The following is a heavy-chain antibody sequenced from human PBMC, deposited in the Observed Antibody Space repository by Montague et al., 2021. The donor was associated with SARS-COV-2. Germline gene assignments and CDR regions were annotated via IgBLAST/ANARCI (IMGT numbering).Heavy chain of an antibody. Sequence: SLRLSCAASGFPLNTRAMHWVRQAPGKGLEWVAVTSFDEKKKYYAASVKGRSTVSRDNSTNTLYLQMNSLTVDDTAMYYCARASRVGATYFYYGMDVWGRGTTVTVSS. CDR1: GFPLNTRA. D-gene: IGHD1-26*01. CDR2: TSFDEKKK. J-gene: IGHJ6*02. V-gene: IGHV3-30*03. CDR3: ARASRVGATYFYYGMDV.